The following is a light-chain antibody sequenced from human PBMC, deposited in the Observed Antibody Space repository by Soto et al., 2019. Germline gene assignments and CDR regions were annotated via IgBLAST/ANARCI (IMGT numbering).Light chain of an antibody. Sequence: QSVLAQPASVSGSPGQSITISCTGTSSDVGAYYSVSWYQHHPGKAPKFIIYGVTNRPSGVSNRFSGSKSGNTASLTISGLQAEDEADYHCSSYTSGSSHYVFGTGTKVTVL. CDR2: GVT. CDR3: SSYTSGSSHYV. CDR1: SSDVGAYYS. V-gene: IGLV2-14*01. J-gene: IGLJ1*01.